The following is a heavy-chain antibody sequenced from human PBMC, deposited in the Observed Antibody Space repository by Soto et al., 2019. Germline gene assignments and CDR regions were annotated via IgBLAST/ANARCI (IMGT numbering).Heavy chain of an antibody. Sequence: EVQLLESGGGLVQPGGSLRLSCAASGFTFSSYAMSWVRQAPGKGLEWVSAISGSDSSTYYADSVKGRSTISRDNSKNSLYLQMNSLRAEDTAVYYCAKDDRSGSPTWYFDLWGRGTLVTVSS. V-gene: IGHV3-23*01. CDR3: AKDDRSGSPTWYFDL. D-gene: IGHD1-26*01. CDR2: ISGSDSST. CDR1: GFTFSSYA. J-gene: IGHJ2*01.